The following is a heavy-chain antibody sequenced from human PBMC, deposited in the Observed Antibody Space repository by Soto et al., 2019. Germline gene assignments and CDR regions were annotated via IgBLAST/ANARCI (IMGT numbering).Heavy chain of an antibody. CDR2: IIPIPGTA. CDR1: GGTFGSYA. CDR3: ARSHGSSTSLQIYYYYYYGMDV. J-gene: IGHJ6*02. Sequence: QVQLVQSGAEVKKPGSSVKVSWKATGGTFGSYAISWVRQAPGQGLEWMGGIIPIPGTANYAQKFQGRVTIAADESTSTAYMELSSLTSEDTAVYYCARSHGSSTSLQIYYYYYYGMDVWGQGTTVIVSS. V-gene: IGHV1-69*01. D-gene: IGHD2-2*01.